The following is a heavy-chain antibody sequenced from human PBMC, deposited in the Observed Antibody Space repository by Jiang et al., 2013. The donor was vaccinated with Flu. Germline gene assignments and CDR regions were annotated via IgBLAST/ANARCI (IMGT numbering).Heavy chain of an antibody. V-gene: IGHV1-18*01. J-gene: IGHJ4*02. CDR3: ARXRNYNSGGSL. CDR2: ISTYNGLT. Sequence: SGAEVKKPGASVRVSCKASGYSFTSYGITWLRQAPGQGLEWMGWISTYNGLTDYAHKLQGRVTLTTDTSTSTAYMDLTSLGSDDTAVYYCARXRNYNSGGSLWGQGTLITVSS. CDR1: GYSFTSYG. D-gene: IGHD3-10*01.